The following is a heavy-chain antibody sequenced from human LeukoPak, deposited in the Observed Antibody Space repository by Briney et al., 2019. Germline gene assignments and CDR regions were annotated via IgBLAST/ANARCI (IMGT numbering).Heavy chain of an antibody. D-gene: IGHD6-6*01. Sequence: PSETLSLTCAVYGGSFSGYYWSWIRQPPGKGLEWIGEINHSGSTNYNPSLKSRVTISVDTSKNQFSLKLSSVTAADTAVYYCAGSSSSQIDYWGQGTLVTVSS. CDR1: GGSFSGYY. J-gene: IGHJ4*02. CDR3: AGSSSSQIDY. CDR2: INHSGST. V-gene: IGHV4-34*01.